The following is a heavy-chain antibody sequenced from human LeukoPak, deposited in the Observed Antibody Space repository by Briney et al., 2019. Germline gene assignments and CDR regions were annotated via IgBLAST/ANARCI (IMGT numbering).Heavy chain of an antibody. J-gene: IGHJ2*01. CDR2: IYYSGST. Sequence: SETLSLTCTVSGGSISGYQWSWIRRPPGKGLEWIGYIYYSGSTNYNPSLKSRVTISVDTSKNQFSLKLSSVTAADTAVYYCARANIVVLYWYFDLWGRGTLVTVSS. D-gene: IGHD2-2*01. V-gene: IGHV4-59*01. CDR3: ARANIVVLYWYFDL. CDR1: GGSISGYQ.